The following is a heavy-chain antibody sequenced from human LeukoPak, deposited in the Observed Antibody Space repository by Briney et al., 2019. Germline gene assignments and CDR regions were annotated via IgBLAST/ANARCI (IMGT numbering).Heavy chain of an antibody. J-gene: IGHJ4*02. D-gene: IGHD6-13*01. Sequence: SETLSLTCTVSGGSMNNYYWSWIRQTPGKGLEWIGYIYYSGSTNYNPSLKSRVTISVDTSKNQFSLKLSSVTAADTAVYYCARTSYSSSWYIDYWGQGTLVTVSS. CDR3: ARTSYSSSWYIDY. V-gene: IGHV4-59*01. CDR1: GGSMNNYY. CDR2: IYYSGST.